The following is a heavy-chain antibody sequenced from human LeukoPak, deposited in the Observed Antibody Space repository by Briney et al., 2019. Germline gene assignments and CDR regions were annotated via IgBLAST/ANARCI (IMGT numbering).Heavy chain of an antibody. CDR2: IGWDGGST. CDR3: AKDKEYSGFGPILSGYYYGMDV. CDR1: GFTFDDYA. V-gene: IGHV3-43D*04. J-gene: IGHJ6*04. Sequence: GGSLRLSCAASGFTFDDYAMHWVRQAPGKGLEWVSLIGWDGGSTYYADSVKGRFTISRDNSRHTLYLQMNSLGAEDTALYYCAKDKEYSGFGPILSGYYYGMDVWGKGTTVTVSS. D-gene: IGHD5-12*01.